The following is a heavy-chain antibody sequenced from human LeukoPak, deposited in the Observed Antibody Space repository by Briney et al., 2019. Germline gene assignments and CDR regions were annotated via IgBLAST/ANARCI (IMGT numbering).Heavy chain of an antibody. CDR3: ARVGDCSSTSCFVDY. J-gene: IGHJ4*02. Sequence: PSETLSLTCTVSGGSIRSSYYYWGWIRQPPGKGLEWIGSIYDSGSTYYNPSLKSRVTISVDTSKNQFSLKLSSVTAADTAVYYCARVGDCSSTSCFVDYWGQGTLVTVSS. D-gene: IGHD2-2*01. CDR1: GGSIRSSYYY. V-gene: IGHV4-39*07. CDR2: IYDSGST.